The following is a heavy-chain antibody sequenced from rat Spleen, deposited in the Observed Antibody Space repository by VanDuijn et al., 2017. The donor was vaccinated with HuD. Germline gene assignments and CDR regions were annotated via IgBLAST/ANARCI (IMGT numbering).Heavy chain of an antibody. CDR2: ISDDGSTT. J-gene: IGHJ3*01. CDR1: GITLNNYW. D-gene: IGHD1-1*01. CDR3: TTVLQGRGFAY. V-gene: IGHV5-29*01. Sequence: EVQLVESGGGLVQPGRSMKLSCVASGITLNNYWMTWIRQAPTTGLKWVATISDDGSTTYYRDSMKGRFTISRDDAKITLYLQMNSLRSEDTATYYCTTVLQGRGFAYWGQGTLVTVSS.